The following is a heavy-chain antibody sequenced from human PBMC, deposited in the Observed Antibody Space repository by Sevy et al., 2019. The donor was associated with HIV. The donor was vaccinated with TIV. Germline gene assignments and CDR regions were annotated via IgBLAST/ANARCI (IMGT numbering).Heavy chain of an antibody. CDR1: GGSINSGTYY. V-gene: IGHV4-61*09. Sequence: SETLSLTCTVSGGSINSGTYYWSWIRQPAGKGLEWIGHIYSSGSTNYNPSLKSRVTISIDTSKNQFSLNLNDVAAADTAVYYCRRNWNGRTFDVWGQGTMVTVSS. CDR3: RRNWNGRTFDV. D-gene: IGHD3-3*01. J-gene: IGHJ3*01. CDR2: IYSSGST.